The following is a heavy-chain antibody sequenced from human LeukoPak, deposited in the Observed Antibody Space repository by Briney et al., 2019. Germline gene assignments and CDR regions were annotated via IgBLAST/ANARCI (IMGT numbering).Heavy chain of an antibody. Sequence: ASVKVSCKASGYTFTRSYMHWVRQAPGQGFEWMGIINPSGGSTSYAQKFRGRVTVTRVTSTSTVYMELSSLRSEDTAVYYCARVASDSSGYYDYWGQGTRVTVSS. J-gene: IGHJ4*02. V-gene: IGHV1-46*01. CDR1: GYTFTRSY. D-gene: IGHD3-22*01. CDR2: INPSGGST. CDR3: ARVASDSSGYYDY.